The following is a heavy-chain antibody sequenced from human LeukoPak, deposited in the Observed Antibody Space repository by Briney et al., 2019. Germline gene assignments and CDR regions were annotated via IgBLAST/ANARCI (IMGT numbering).Heavy chain of an antibody. CDR3: ARDQPGAFDI. V-gene: IGHV4-59*12. Sequence: SETLSLTCTVSGGSISNYYWSWIRQPPGKGLEWIGYIYYSGSTNYNPFLKSRVIISVDTSKNQFSLKLSSVTAADTAVYYCARDQPGAFDIWGQGTMVTVSS. J-gene: IGHJ3*02. CDR1: GGSISNYY. CDR2: IYYSGST. D-gene: IGHD7-27*01.